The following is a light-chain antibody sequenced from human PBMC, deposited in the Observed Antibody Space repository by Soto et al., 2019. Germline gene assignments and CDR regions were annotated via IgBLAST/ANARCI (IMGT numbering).Light chain of an antibody. V-gene: IGKV1-39*01. J-gene: IGKJ1*01. Sequence: DIQMTQDASTLSASVGDRGTLTCRGRQSLNSRLAWYQQRPGKATKLLIYDASTLESGATSRFSGSGSGTDFTLTISSLQPEDFATYYCQQRYITTRTFGPGTKVE. CDR2: DAS. CDR1: QSLNSR. CDR3: QQRYITTRT.